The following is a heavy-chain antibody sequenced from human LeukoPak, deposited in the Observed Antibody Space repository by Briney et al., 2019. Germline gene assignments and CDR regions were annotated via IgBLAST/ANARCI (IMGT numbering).Heavy chain of an antibody. D-gene: IGHD2-2*02. CDR2: IFSGGTI. CDR3: ARGGIPAVLYYFDY. J-gene: IGHJ4*02. CDR1: GFTFSSYA. Sequence: PGGSLRLSCAASGFTFSSYAMSWVRQAPGKGLEWVSVIFSGGTIYYADSVKGRFTISRDNSKNTLYLQINNLRAEDTAVYYCARGGIPAVLYYFDYWGQGSLVTVSS. V-gene: IGHV3-66*01.